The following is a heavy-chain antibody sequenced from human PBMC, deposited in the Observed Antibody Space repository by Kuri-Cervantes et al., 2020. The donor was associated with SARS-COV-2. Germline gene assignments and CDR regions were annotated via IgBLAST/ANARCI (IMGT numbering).Heavy chain of an antibody. CDR3: ARVFGYYDSSGYYDFDY. CDR1: GGTFSSYA. V-gene: IGHV1-69*04. CDR2: IIPILGIA. J-gene: IGHJ4*02. D-gene: IGHD3-22*01. Sequence: SVKVSCKASGGTFSSYAISWVRQASGQGLEWMGRIIPILGIANYAQKFQGRVTITADKSTSTAYMELSRLRSDDTAVYYCARVFGYYDSSGYYDFDYWGQGTLVTVSS.